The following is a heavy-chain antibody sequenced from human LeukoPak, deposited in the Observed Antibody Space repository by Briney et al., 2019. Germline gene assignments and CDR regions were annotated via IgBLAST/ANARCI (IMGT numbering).Heavy chain of an antibody. CDR2: INPNSGGT. Sequence: ASVKVSCKASGYTFTGYYMHWVRQVPGQGLEWMGWINPNSGGTNYAQKFQGRVTMTRDTSISTAYMELSRLRSDDTAVYYCARSPRTIAAAGPMSGYWGQGTLVTVSS. CDR3: ARSPRTIAAAGPMSGY. J-gene: IGHJ4*02. D-gene: IGHD6-13*01. CDR1: GYTFTGYY. V-gene: IGHV1-2*02.